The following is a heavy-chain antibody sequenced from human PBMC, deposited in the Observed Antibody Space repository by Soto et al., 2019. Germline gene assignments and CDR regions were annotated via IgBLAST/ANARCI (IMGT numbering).Heavy chain of an antibody. CDR2: IDPSDSQT. V-gene: IGHV5-10-1*01. CDR1: GCSFAGYW. CDR3: ARQIYDCDTGRNFEYYFDS. Sequence: GQSLKISCKVSGCSFAGYWITWVRQKPRKGLEWMGRIDPSDSQTYYSPSFRVHVTISATKSITTVFLQWSSLRASDTAMYYCARQIYDCDTGRNFEYYFDSWGQATSVTASS. D-gene: IGHD3-22*01. J-gene: IGHJ4*02.